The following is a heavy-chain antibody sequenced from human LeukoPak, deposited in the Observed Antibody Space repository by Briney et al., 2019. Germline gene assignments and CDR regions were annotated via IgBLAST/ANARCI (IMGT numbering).Heavy chain of an antibody. V-gene: IGHV3-23*01. CDR3: AKGGGYGSGTYSED. J-gene: IGHJ4*02. Sequence: PGGSLRLSCAASGFTFSSYAMSWVRQAPGKGLEWVSAISGSGGSTYYADSVKGRFTISRDNSKNTLYLQMNSLRAEDTAVYYCAKGGGYGSGTYSEDWGQGILVTVSS. CDR1: GFTFSSYA. D-gene: IGHD3-10*01. CDR2: ISGSGGST.